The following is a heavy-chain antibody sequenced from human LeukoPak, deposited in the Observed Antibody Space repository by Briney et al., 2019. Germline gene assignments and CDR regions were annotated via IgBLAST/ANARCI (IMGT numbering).Heavy chain of an antibody. CDR3: AREGENDYGDYDTFDY. V-gene: IGHV3-7*03. Sequence: GGSLRLSCAASGFTFSSYWISSVRQAPGEGLEWVANIKQDGSEKYYVYSVEGRFTISRDNAKNSLYLQMNSLRAEDTAVYYCAREGENDYGDYDTFDYWGQGTLVTVSS. J-gene: IGHJ4*02. D-gene: IGHD4-17*01. CDR1: GFTFSSYW. CDR2: IKQDGSEK.